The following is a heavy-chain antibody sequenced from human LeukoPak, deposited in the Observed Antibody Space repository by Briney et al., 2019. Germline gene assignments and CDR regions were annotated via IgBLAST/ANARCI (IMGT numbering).Heavy chain of an antibody. J-gene: IGHJ5*02. Sequence: PSETLSLTCTVSGGSISSSSYYWGWFRQPPGKGLEWIGSIYYSGSTYYNPSLKSRVTISVDTSKNQFSLKLSSVTAADTAVYYCARHSPTLFPFDPWGQGTLVTVSS. V-gene: IGHV4-39*01. CDR1: GGSISSSSYY. CDR3: ARHSPTLFPFDP. CDR2: IYYSGST. D-gene: IGHD2-21*01.